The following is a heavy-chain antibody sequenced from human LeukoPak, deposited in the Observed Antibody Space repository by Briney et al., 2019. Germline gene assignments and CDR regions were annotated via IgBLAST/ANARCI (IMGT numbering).Heavy chain of an antibody. J-gene: IGHJ4*02. CDR1: GFTFSSYG. D-gene: IGHD4-17*01. V-gene: IGHV3-33*06. Sequence: TGGSLRLSCAASGFTFSSYGMHWVRLAPGKGLEWVAVIWYDGSNKYYADSVKGRFTISRDNSKNTLYLQMNSLRAEDTAVYYCAKDIAYGPWPPGDWGQGTLVTVSS. CDR2: IWYDGSNK. CDR3: AKDIAYGPWPPGD.